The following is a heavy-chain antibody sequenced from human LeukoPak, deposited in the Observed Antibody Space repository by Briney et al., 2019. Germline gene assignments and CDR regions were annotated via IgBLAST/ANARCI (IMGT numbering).Heavy chain of an antibody. CDR3: ASPVSYDSSGPDY. D-gene: IGHD3-22*01. Sequence: GGSLRLSCAASGFTFSDYYMSWIRQAPGKGLEWVSYISSSGSTIYYADSVKGRFTVSRDNAKNSLYLQMNSLRAEDTAVYYCASPVSYDSSGPDYWGQGTLVTVSS. V-gene: IGHV3-11*04. J-gene: IGHJ4*02. CDR2: ISSSGSTI. CDR1: GFTFSDYY.